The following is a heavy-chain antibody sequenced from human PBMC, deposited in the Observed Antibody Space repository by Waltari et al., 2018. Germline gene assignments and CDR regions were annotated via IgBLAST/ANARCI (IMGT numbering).Heavy chain of an antibody. CDR2: IYYSGST. CDR3: ARGRSDGVYFDY. Sequence: QVQLQGSGPGLGKPSETLCLTCAVSGGSISSDYWSWIRQPPGKGLEWIGYIYYSGSTNYNPSLKSRVTISVDTSKNQFSLKLSSVTAADTAVYYCARGRSDGVYFDYWGQGTLVTVSS. CDR1: GGSISSDY. D-gene: IGHD3-16*01. J-gene: IGHJ4*02. V-gene: IGHV4-59*01.